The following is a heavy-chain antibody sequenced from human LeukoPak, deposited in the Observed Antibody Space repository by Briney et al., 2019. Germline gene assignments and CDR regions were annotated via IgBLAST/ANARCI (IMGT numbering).Heavy chain of an antibody. J-gene: IGHJ6*02. Sequence: PGRSLRLSCAASGFTFSYCGMHWVRQTPDKGLQWVAVIWNDGSNKYYADSVKGRFTISRDNSKNTLYLQMNSLRAEDTAVYYCAKVLEVAGHQWLALIVPDYGMDVWGQGTTVTVSS. CDR3: AKVLEVAGHQWLALIVPDYGMDV. CDR1: GFTFSYCG. D-gene: IGHD6-19*01. CDR2: IWNDGSNK. V-gene: IGHV3-33*06.